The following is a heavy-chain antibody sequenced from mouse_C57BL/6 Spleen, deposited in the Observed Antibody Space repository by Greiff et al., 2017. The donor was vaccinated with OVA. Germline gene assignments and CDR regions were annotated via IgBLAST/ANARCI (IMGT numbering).Heavy chain of an antibody. CDR3: ASGDYDEAMDY. CDR2: INPYNGGT. J-gene: IGHJ4*01. V-gene: IGHV1-19*01. CDR1: GYTFTDYY. Sequence: VQLKQSGPVLVKPGASVKMSCKASGYTFTDYYMNWVKQSHGKSLEWIGVINPYNGGTSYNQKFKGKATLTVDKSSSTAYMELNSLTSEDSAVYYCASGDYDEAMDYWGQGTSVTVSS. D-gene: IGHD2-4*01.